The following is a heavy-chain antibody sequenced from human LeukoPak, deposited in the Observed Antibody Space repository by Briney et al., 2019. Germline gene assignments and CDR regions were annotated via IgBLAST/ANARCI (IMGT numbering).Heavy chain of an antibody. D-gene: IGHD3-10*01. CDR3: AKLYYFGSGSPFYGLDV. CDR2: ISGSGGNT. J-gene: IGHJ6*02. Sequence: GGSLRLSCAASGFTFSSYAMSWVRQAPGKGLEWVSAISGSGGNTYYADSVKGRFTISRDNSKDTLYLQMNSLRAEDTAVYYCAKLYYFGSGSPFYGLDVWGQGTTVTVSS. CDR1: GFTFSSYA. V-gene: IGHV3-23*01.